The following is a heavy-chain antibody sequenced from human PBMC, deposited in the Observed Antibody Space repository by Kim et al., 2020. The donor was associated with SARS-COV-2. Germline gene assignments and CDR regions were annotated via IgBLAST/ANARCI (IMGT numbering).Heavy chain of an antibody. CDR2: IYYSGST. V-gene: IGHV4-39*01. CDR3: ASPVTTSSYYYYYGMDV. D-gene: IGHD4-17*01. Sequence: SETLSLTCTVSGGSISSSSYYWGWIRQPPGKGLEWIGSIYYSGSTYYNPSLKSRVTISVDTSKNQFSLKLSSVTAADTAVYYCASPVTTSSYYYYYGMDVWGQGTTVTVSS. J-gene: IGHJ6*02. CDR1: GGSISSSSYY.